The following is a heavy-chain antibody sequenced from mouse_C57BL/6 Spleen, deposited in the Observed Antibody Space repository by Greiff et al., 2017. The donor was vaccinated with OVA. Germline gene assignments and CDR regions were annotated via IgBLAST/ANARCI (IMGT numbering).Heavy chain of an antibody. CDR1: GYAFTNYL. V-gene: IGHV1-54*01. CDR2: INPGSGGT. J-gene: IGHJ3*01. CDR3: AREEAAQSWFAY. Sequence: VQLQESGAELLRPGTSVKVSCKASGYAFTNYLIEWVKQRPGQGLEWIGVINPGSGGTNYNEKFKGKATLTADKSSSTAYMQLSSLTSEDSAVYFCAREEAAQSWFAYWGQGTLVTVSA. D-gene: IGHD3-2*02.